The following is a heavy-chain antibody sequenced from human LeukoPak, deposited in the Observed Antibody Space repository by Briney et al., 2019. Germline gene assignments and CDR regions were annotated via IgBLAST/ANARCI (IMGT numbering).Heavy chain of an antibody. CDR2: INPNIGGT. D-gene: IGHD2-2*01. CDR1: GYTFTGYY. V-gene: IGHV1-2*02. CDR3: ARDRMGDCATTSCYLAY. Sequence: ASVKVSCKASGYTFTGYYMLWVRQAPGQGLEWMGWINPNIGGTNYAQQFQGRVTRTRDTSLITVSMDLSGLRSDDTAVYYCARDRMGDCATTSCYLAYWGRGTQVTVSS. J-gene: IGHJ4*02.